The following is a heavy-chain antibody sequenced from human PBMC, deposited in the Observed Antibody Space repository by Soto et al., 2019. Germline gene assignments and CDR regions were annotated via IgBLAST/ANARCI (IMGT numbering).Heavy chain of an antibody. CDR1: GFTISGHW. V-gene: IGHV3-74*01. CDR3: ARRYRGTYGRFGP. CDR2: INSEGSST. Sequence: EVQLVESGGGLVQPGGSLRLSCAASGFTISGHWMHWVRQVPGKGLVWVSRINSEGSSTSYADSVKGRFIISRDNAKNTILLQRNSLSAEDTAVHYGARRYRGTYGRFGPLGPGTLVTGSS. D-gene: IGHD1-26*01. J-gene: IGHJ5*02.